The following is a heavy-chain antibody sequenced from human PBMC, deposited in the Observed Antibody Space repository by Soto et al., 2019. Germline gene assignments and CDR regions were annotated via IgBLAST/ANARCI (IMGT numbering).Heavy chain of an antibody. Sequence: SETLSLTCTVSGGSISSYYWTWIRQPPGKGLEWIGFMYNSGSTHYNPSLKSRVTISLDTSKNQFSLNLRSVTAADTAVYFCASMGYHYGSGSYPLDYWGQGTLVTVSS. CDR1: GGSISSYY. CDR2: MYNSGST. V-gene: IGHV4-59*08. CDR3: ASMGYHYGSGSYPLDY. D-gene: IGHD3-10*01. J-gene: IGHJ4*02.